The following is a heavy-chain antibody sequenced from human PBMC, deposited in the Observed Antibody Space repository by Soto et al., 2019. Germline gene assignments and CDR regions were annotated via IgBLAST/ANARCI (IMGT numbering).Heavy chain of an antibody. Sequence: SETLSLTCAVSGGSISSSNWWSWVRQPPGKGLEWIGEIYHSGSTNYNPSLKSRVTISVDKSKNQFSLKLSYVTAADTAVYYCATHYYDSSGSGPYFGYWGQGTLVTVSS. V-gene: IGHV4-4*02. CDR1: GGSISSSNW. CDR3: ATHYYDSSGSGPYFGY. D-gene: IGHD3-22*01. CDR2: IYHSGST. J-gene: IGHJ4*02.